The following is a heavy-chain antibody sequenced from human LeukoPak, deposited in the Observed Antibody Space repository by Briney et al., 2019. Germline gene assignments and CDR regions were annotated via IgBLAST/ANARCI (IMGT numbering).Heavy chain of an antibody. CDR2: IYWDDDT. CDR3: AHAHCGGRDCYDAFDF. CDR1: GFSLSTNGVG. D-gene: IGHD2-21*02. J-gene: IGHJ4*02. Sequence: ESGPTLLKPTQTLTLTCTVSGFSLSTNGVGLGWIRQPPGKALEWLALIYWDDDTRYSPSLKSRFTITKDTSKNQVVLTVTNVGPVDTATYYCAHAHCGGRDCYDAFDFWGQGTLVTVSS. V-gene: IGHV2-5*02.